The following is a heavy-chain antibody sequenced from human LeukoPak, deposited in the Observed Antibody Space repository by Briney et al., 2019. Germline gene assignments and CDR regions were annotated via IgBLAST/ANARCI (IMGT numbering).Heavy chain of an antibody. Sequence: PGWSLRLSRAASGFTVSIHYMSWVRQAPGKGLEWVSVIASTHSAYYAELVKCRFTISRDNSKNTLYLQMNSLRAEDTAVYYCARAQWQGGYFFDYWGQGTLVTVSS. CDR1: GFTVSIHY. CDR2: IASTHSA. CDR3: ARAQWQGGYFFDY. D-gene: IGHD6-19*01. V-gene: IGHV3-53*01. J-gene: IGHJ4*02.